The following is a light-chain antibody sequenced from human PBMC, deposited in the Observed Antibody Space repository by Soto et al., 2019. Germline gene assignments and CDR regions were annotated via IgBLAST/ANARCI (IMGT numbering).Light chain of an antibody. Sequence: QSALTQPASVSGSPGQSITISCTGTSNDVGGYNYVSWYQQHPGKAPKLMMYEVSNRPSGVSDRFSGSKSGNTASLISSGLLAEDEADYYCSSFTRRTTVLFGGGTKLTVL. V-gene: IGLV2-14*01. CDR3: SSFTRRTTVL. CDR1: SNDVGGYNY. CDR2: EVS. J-gene: IGLJ2*01.